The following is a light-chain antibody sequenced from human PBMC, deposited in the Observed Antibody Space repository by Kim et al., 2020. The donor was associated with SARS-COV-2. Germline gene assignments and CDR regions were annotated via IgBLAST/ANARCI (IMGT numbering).Light chain of an antibody. J-gene: IGKJ4*01. CDR1: QSISSSY. CDR2: GAS. Sequence: EIVLTQSPGTLSLSPGERATLSCRASQSISSSYLAWYQQKPGQAPRLLIYGASNRATDIPDRFSGSGSGTDFTLTISRLEPEDFAVYYCQQYGSSPSLTFGGGTKVEI. V-gene: IGKV3-20*01. CDR3: QQYGSSPSLT.